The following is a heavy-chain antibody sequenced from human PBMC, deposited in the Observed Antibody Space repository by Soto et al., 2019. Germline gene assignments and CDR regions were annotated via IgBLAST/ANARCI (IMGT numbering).Heavy chain of an antibody. CDR1: EFTPSNYS. J-gene: IGHJ3*01. CDR2: IEGDGSST. Sequence: GGSLRLSCATSEFTPSNYSMNCVRQAPGKGLEWVSRIEGDGSSTTSADSVKGRFTVSRDDARNTLYLQMSSLRADDTAIYYCAREGLDTAGLFDVWGQGTMVTVSS. CDR3: AREGLDTAGLFDV. D-gene: IGHD6-13*01. V-gene: IGHV3-74*01.